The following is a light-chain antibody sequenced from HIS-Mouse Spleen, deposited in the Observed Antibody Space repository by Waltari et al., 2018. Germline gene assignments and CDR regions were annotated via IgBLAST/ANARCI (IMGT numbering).Light chain of an antibody. V-gene: IGLV2-11*01. CDR1: SSDVGGYNF. J-gene: IGLJ1*01. CDR2: DVS. CDR3: CSYAGSYTYV. Sequence: QSALTQPAPVSGSPGQSITISCTGTSSDVGGYNFVSWYQQHPGKAPKLMIYDVSKRPSGVPDRFAGSKSGNTASLTISGLQAEDEADYYCCSYAGSYTYVFGTGTKVTVL.